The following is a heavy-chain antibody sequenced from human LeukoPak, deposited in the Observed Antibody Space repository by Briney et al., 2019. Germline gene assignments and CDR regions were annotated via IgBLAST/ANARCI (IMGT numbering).Heavy chain of an antibody. V-gene: IGHV4-59*01. CDR1: DGSISSYY. J-gene: IGHJ6*03. CDR3: ARGRVSSSTWYSTYYYFFYMDF. D-gene: IGHD4-11*01. CDR2: IYYSGST. Sequence: SETLSLTCTVSDGSISSYYWSWIRQPPGKGLEWIGYIYYSGSTNYNPSLKSRVSISRDTSNNFFSLRLRSVTAADTAVYFCARGRVSSSTWYSTYYYFFYMDFWGKGTTVTVSS.